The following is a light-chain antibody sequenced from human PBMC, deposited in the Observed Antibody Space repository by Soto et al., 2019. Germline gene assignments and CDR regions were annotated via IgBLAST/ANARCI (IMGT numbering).Light chain of an antibody. V-gene: IGKV1-12*01. CDR3: QQANSFPLT. CDR2: AAS. J-gene: IGKJ4*01. Sequence: DIHMTQSPSSVSASVGDRVTITCRASQGSSSWLAWYQQKPGKAHKLLIYAASSLHSGVPSRFRGSGSGTDFTLTISSLKPDDFAPYYCQQANSFPLTFGGGTKVEIK. CDR1: QGSSSW.